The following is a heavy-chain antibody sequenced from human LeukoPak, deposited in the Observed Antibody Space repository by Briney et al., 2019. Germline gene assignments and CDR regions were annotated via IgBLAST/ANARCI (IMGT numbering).Heavy chain of an antibody. CDR1: AGSISGPHY. D-gene: IGHD2-2*01. Sequence: SETLSLTCTVSAGSISGPHYWTWVRQPPGKGLEWIGEIYHSGSTNYNPSLNGRVTMSVDRFKNQFSLRINSVTAADTAVYYCARDPKLHIVVVPGAIGRAAFDIWGQGTMVTVSS. CDR3: ARDPKLHIVVVPGAIGRAAFDI. J-gene: IGHJ3*02. V-gene: IGHV4-4*02. CDR2: IYHSGST.